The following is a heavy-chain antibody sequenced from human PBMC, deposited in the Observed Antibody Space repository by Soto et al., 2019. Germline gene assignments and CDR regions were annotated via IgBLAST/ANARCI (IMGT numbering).Heavy chain of an antibody. V-gene: IGHV3-7*05. CDR3: ARDRQSYYYYGMAV. J-gene: IGHJ6*02. CDR2: IKQDGSEK. CDR1: GFTFSSYW. Sequence: LRLSCAASGFTFSSYWMSWVRQAPGKGLEWVANIKQDGSEKYYVDSVKGRFTISRDNAKNSLYLQMNSLRAEDTAVYYCARDRQSYYYYGMAVWGQGTTVTVSS.